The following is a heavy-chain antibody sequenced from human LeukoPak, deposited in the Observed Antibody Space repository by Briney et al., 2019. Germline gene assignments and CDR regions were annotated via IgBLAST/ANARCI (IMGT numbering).Heavy chain of an antibody. J-gene: IGHJ4*02. CDR3: AREGYCSSTSCYYYFDY. CDR1: GGSISSYY. CDR2: IYYSGST. D-gene: IGHD2-2*01. Sequence: SETLSLTCTIFGGSISSYYWSWIRQPPGKGLEWIGYIYYSGSTNYNPSLKSRVTISVDTSKNQFSLKLSSVTAADTAVYYCAREGYCSSTSCYYYFDYWGQGTLVTVSS. V-gene: IGHV4-59*01.